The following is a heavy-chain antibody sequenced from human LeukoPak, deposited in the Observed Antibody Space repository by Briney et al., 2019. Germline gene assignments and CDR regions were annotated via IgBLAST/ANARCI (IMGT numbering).Heavy chain of an antibody. Sequence: GGSLRISCAASGFTFSSYWMHWVRQAPGKGLVWVSVINSDGSSTRYADSVKGRFTISRDNAKNTLYLQMNSLRAEDTAVYYCAKDYSTLDIWGQGTMVTVSS. J-gene: IGHJ3*02. D-gene: IGHD2-15*01. CDR3: AKDYSTLDI. CDR1: GFTFSSYW. CDR2: INSDGSST. V-gene: IGHV3-74*01.